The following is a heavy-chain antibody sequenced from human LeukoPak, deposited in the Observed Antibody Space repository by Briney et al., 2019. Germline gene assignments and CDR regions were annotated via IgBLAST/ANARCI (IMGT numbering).Heavy chain of an antibody. Sequence: PGASLQISCKGSGYSFTSYWIGWVRQLPGKGLEWMGIIYPGDSDTRYSPSFQGQVTISADKSISTAYLQWSSLKASDTAMYYCARCPGIRGSNWFDPWGQGTLVTVSS. J-gene: IGHJ5*02. CDR2: IYPGDSDT. CDR1: GYSFTSYW. CDR3: ARCPGIRGSNWFDP. D-gene: IGHD3-10*01. V-gene: IGHV5-51*01.